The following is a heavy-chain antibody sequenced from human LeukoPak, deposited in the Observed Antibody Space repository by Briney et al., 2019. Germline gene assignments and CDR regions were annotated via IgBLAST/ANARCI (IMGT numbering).Heavy chain of an antibody. CDR3: ARGSSSWYVRPYDY. CDR1: GYTFTGYY. V-gene: IGHV1-2*02. J-gene: IGHJ4*02. CDR2: INPNSGGT. D-gene: IGHD6-13*01. Sequence: ASVKVSCKASGYTFTGYYMHWVRQAPGQGLEWMGWINPNSGGTNYAQKFQGRVTMTRDTSISTAYMELSRLRSEDTAVYYCARGSSSWYVRPYDYWGQGTLVTVSS.